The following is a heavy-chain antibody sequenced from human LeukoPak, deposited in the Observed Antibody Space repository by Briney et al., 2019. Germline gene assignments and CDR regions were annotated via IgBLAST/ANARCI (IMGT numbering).Heavy chain of an antibody. CDR3: ARDGGRDGYNLDY. J-gene: IGHJ4*02. CDR2: ISGSGGSA. D-gene: IGHD5-24*01. CDR1: GFTFSSYA. V-gene: IGHV3-23*01. Sequence: GGSLRLSCAASGFTFSSYAMSWVRQAPGKGLEWVSAISGSGGSAYYADSVKGRFTISRDNAKNTLYLQMNSLRAEDTAVYYCARDGGRDGYNLDYWGRGTLVTVSS.